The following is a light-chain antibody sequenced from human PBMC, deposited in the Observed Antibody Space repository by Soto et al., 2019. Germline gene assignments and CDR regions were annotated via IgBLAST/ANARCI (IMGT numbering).Light chain of an antibody. V-gene: IGKV3-20*01. CDR3: QQYGSSSWT. CDR1: QSVSSSY. J-gene: IGKJ1*01. Sequence: EIVLTQSPGTLSLSPGERATLSCRASQSVSSSYLAWYQQKPGQAPRLLIYGASIRATGIPDRFMGSGYGTDLTLTISRLEPEDFAVYYCQQYGSSSWTFGQGTKVEIK. CDR2: GAS.